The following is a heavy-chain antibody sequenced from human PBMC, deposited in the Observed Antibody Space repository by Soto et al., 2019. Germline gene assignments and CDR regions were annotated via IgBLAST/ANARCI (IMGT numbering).Heavy chain of an antibody. D-gene: IGHD3-22*01. V-gene: IGHV1-69*13. J-gene: IGHJ4*02. CDR1: GGTFSSYA. CDR2: IIPIFGTA. Sequence: SVKVSCKASGGTFSSYAISWVRQAPGQGLEWMGGIIPIFGTANYAQKFQGRVTITADESTSTAYMELSSLRSEDTAVYYCARASYYYDSSGYYYDFDYWGQGTLVTVSS. CDR3: ARASYYYDSSGYYYDFDY.